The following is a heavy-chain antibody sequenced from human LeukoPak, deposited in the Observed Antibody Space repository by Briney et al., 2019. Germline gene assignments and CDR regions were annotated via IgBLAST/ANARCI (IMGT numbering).Heavy chain of an antibody. CDR3: ARETSIAAAGSYYYYGMDV. J-gene: IGHJ6*02. D-gene: IGHD6-13*01. CDR2: TYYRSKWYN. CDR1: SAA. Sequence: SAAWNWIRQSPXRGLGWLGRTYYRSKWYNDYAVSVKSRITINPDTSKNQFSLQLNSVTPEDTAVYYCARETSIAAAGSYYYYGMDVWGQGTTVTVSS. V-gene: IGHV6-1*01.